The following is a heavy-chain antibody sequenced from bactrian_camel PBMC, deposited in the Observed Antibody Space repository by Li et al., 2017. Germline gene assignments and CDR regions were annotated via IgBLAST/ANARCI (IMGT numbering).Heavy chain of an antibody. CDR2: THSESAT. CDR1: GNRDANYC. Sequence: QVQLVESGGGTVQPGGSLRLSCEGSGATDSGNRDANYCMGWFRQTPGKEREGIAVTHSESATIYAESVRGRFTISKDNAKNTLYLEMNNLKAEDTAMYYCAAAEASSSGSCYGYRYWGQGTQVTVS. CDR3: AAAEASSSGSCYGYRY. V-gene: IGHV3S53*01. J-gene: IGHJ4*01. D-gene: IGHD5*01.